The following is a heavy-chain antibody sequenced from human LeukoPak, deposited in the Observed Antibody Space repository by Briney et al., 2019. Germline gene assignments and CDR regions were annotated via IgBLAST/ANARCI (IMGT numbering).Heavy chain of an antibody. CDR3: AELGITMIGGV. CDR1: GFTVSSNS. D-gene: IGHD3-10*02. CDR2: ISSSSSYI. J-gene: IGHJ6*04. V-gene: IGHV3-21*01. Sequence: PGGSLRLSCTVSGFTVSSNSMSWVRQAPGKGLEWVSSISSSSSYIYYADSMKGRFTISRDNAKNSLYLQMNSLRAEDTAVYYCAELGITMIGGVWGKGTTVTVSS.